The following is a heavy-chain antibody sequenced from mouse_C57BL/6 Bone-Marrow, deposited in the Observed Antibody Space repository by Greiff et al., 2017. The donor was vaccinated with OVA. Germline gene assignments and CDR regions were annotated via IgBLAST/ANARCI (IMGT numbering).Heavy chain of an antibody. V-gene: IGHV1-66*01. CDR3: ARSNYGGLAMDY. CDR2: LYPGSVNT. J-gene: IGHJ4*01. CDR1: GSSFPLYY. Sequence: VQLQQSGPELVKPGASVKISCKASGSSFPLYYIHWVTQRPGQGLEWIGWLYPGSVNTKYNEKFKGKATLTADTSSSPAYMPLRSLTSEDSAVYYCARSNYGGLAMDYWGQGTSVTVSS. D-gene: IGHD2-5*01.